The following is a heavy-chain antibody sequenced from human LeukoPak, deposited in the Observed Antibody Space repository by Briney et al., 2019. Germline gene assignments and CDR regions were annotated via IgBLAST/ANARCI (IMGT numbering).Heavy chain of an antibody. D-gene: IGHD6-6*01. J-gene: IGHJ3*02. CDR3: ARHEYSSIDAFDI. V-gene: IGHV4-59*01. Sequence: SETLSLTCTVSGGSISSYYWSWIRQPPGKGLEWIGYIYYSGSTNYNPSLKSRVTISVDTSKNQFSLKLSSVTAADTAVYYCARHEYSSIDAFDIWGQGTMVTVSS. CDR2: IYYSGST. CDR1: GGSISSYY.